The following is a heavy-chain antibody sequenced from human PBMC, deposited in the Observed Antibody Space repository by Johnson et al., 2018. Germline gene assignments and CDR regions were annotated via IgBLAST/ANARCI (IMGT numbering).Heavy chain of an antibody. CDR3: ARVGGGNAYYFDY. CDR1: GFTFSSYG. D-gene: IGHD2-15*01. CDR2: ISYDGSNK. J-gene: IGHJ4*02. V-gene: IGHV3-33*05. Sequence: QVQLVESGAEVKKPGASVKVSCKASGFTFSSYGMHWVRQAPGKGLEWVAVISYDGSNKYYADSVKGRFTISRDNAKNSLYLQMNSLRAEDTVVYYCARVGGGNAYYFDYWGQGTLVTVSS.